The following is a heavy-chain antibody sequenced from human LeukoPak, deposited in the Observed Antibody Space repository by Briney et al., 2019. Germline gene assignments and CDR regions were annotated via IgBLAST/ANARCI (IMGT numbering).Heavy chain of an antibody. Sequence: GGSLRLSCAASGFTFSNAWMNWVRQAPGKGLECFSYISSSSSYIYYADSVKGRFTISRDNDKNSLYLQMNSLSAEDTAVYYCAKDIGYYGSGNYYIEYWGQGTLVTVSS. V-gene: IGHV3-21*05. CDR1: GFTFSNAW. CDR3: AKDIGYYGSGNYYIEY. CDR2: ISSSSSYI. D-gene: IGHD3-10*01. J-gene: IGHJ4*02.